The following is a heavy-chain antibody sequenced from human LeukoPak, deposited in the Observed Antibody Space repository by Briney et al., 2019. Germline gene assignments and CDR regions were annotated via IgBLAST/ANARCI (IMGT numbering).Heavy chain of an antibody. CDR3: ARGAGKIFGVVIHYFDY. D-gene: IGHD3-3*01. CDR2: INPNSGGT. CDR1: GYTFTRYY. Sequence: GASAKVSCKASGYTFTRYYMHWVRQAPGQGREWMGWINPNSGGTSYAQKFQGRVTMTRDTSISTAYMELSRLRSDDTAVYYCARGAGKIFGVVIHYFDYWGQGTLVTVSS. J-gene: IGHJ4*02. V-gene: IGHV1-2*02.